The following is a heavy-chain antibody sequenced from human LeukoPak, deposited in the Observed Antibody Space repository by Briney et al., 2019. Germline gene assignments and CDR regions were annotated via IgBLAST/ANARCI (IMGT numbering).Heavy chain of an antibody. Sequence: GGSLRLSCAASGFIFSDYSMDWVRQAPGKGLEWVGRVRKKSNNYSTYYAASVRGRYTISGDDSENSLHLQMNSLQTEDTAVYYCGRVGAWVGGNDAFDVWGQGTMVTVSS. CDR2: VRKKSNNYST. CDR1: GFIFSDYS. CDR3: GRVGAWVGGNDAFDV. D-gene: IGHD3-10*01. J-gene: IGHJ3*01. V-gene: IGHV3-72*01.